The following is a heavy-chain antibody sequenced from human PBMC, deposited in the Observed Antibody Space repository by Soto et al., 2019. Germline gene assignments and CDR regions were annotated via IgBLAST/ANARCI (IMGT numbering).Heavy chain of an antibody. CDR3: ARVDWTYGLPWFVLDV. V-gene: IGHV5-10-1*01. D-gene: IGHD1-7*01. Sequence: PGESLKISCQGSGDSFSIYWINWVLQLPWKGLEWMGRIDPSDSHTEYSPSFQGHVTISADKSINTAYLQWSSLRASDTAIYYCARVDWTYGLPWFVLDVWGPGTTVTVSS. CDR2: IDPSDSHT. J-gene: IGHJ6*02. CDR1: GDSFSIYW.